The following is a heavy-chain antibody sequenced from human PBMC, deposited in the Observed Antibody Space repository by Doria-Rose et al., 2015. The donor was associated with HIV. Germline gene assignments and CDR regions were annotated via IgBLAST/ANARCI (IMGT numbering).Heavy chain of an antibody. D-gene: IGHD6-13*01. CDR3: ARIKSSRWYHKYYFDF. CDR1: GVSLSSPGMG. Sequence: QESGPVLVKPTETLTLTCTVSGVSLSSPGMGVSWIRQPPGKALEWLANIYSDDYSSYEASRKSSLTITSGTSKSQVVLTMTDMDPVDTATYYCARIKSSRWYHKYYFDFWGQGTLVIVSA. V-gene: IGHV2-26*01. CDR2: IYSDDYS. J-gene: IGHJ4*02.